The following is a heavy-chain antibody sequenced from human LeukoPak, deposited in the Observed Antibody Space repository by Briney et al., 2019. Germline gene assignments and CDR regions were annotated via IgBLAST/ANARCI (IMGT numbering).Heavy chain of an antibody. Sequence: SETLSLTCTVSGGSISYYYWSWIRQSPGKGLERIGYIYYSGTTNYNPSLKSRVTISVDTSKNQFSLQLRSVTAADSAVYYCAREDPQTRVPEGMDVWGQGTTVTVSS. J-gene: IGHJ6*02. V-gene: IGHV4-59*01. D-gene: IGHD4/OR15-4a*01. CDR3: AREDPQTRVPEGMDV. CDR2: IYYSGTT. CDR1: GGSISYYY.